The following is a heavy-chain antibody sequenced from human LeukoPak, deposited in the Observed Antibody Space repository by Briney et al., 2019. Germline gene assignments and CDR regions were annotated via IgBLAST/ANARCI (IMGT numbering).Heavy chain of an antibody. CDR1: GGTFSSYA. J-gene: IGHJ3*02. V-gene: IGHV1-69*05. Sequence: SVKVSCKASGGTFSSYAISWVRQAPGQWLEWMGGIIPIFGTANYAQKFQGRVTITTDESTSTAYMELSSLRSEDTAVYYCARPRRAYYGSGSYYRGCAFDIWGQGTMVTVSS. CDR2: IIPIFGTA. D-gene: IGHD3-10*01. CDR3: ARPRRAYYGSGSYYRGCAFDI.